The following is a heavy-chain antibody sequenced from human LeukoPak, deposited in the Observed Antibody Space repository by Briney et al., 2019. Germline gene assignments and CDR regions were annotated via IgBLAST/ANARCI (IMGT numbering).Heavy chain of an antibody. J-gene: IGHJ4*02. CDR2: MNPNSGNT. V-gene: IGHV1-8*03. D-gene: IGHD1-7*01. CDR1: GYTFTSYD. CDR3: ARGRYNWNYVMDY. Sequence: ASVKVSCKASGYTFTSYDITWVRQATGQGLEWMGWMNPNSGNTGYAQKFQGRVTITRNTSISTAYMELSSLRSEDTAVYYCARGRYNWNYVMDYWGQGTLVTVSS.